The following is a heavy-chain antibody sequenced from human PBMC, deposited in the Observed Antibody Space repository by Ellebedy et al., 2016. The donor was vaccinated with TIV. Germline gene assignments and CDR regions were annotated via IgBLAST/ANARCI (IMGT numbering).Heavy chain of an antibody. Sequence: GESLKISCIASGFNFRSYWMTWVRQVPGKGLEWVANIRQEGDEKYYVDSVKGRFTVSRDNAQNSLYLQMNSLRVEDTAVYYCARRASYGDYAVQVNSWFDPWGQGTLVTVSS. J-gene: IGHJ5*02. CDR1: GFNFRSYW. V-gene: IGHV3-7*01. CDR3: ARRASYGDYAVQVNSWFDP. D-gene: IGHD4-17*01. CDR2: IRQEGDEK.